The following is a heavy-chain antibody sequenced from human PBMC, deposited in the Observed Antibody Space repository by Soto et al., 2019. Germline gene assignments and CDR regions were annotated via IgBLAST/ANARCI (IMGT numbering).Heavy chain of an antibody. D-gene: IGHD2-15*01. CDR1: GGSISSGDYY. CDR2: IYYSGST. CDR3: ARVGEEYCSGGRCYTNKFRFGAFDI. Sequence: SETLSLTCTVSGGSISSGDYYWSWIRQPPGKGLEWIGYIYYSGSTYYNPSLKSRVTISVDTSKNQFSLKLSSVTAADTAVYYCARVGEEYCSGGRCYTNKFRFGAFDIWGQGTMVTVSS. J-gene: IGHJ3*02. V-gene: IGHV4-30-4*01.